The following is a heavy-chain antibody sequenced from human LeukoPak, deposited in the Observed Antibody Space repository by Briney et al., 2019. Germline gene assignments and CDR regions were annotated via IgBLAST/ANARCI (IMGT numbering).Heavy chain of an antibody. Sequence: GTSVKVSCKASGFTFTSSAMQWVRQARGQRLEWIGWIVVGSGNTNYAQKFQGSVTITADTSTSTAYLELSSLRPEDTAVYYCAGDPPGNTIFGVGHDIWGQGTLVTVSS. D-gene: IGHD3-3*01. J-gene: IGHJ4*02. V-gene: IGHV1-58*02. CDR3: AGDPPGNTIFGVGHDI. CDR2: IVVGSGNT. CDR1: GFTFTSSA.